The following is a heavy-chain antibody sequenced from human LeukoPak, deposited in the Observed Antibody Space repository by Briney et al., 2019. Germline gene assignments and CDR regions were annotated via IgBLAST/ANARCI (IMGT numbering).Heavy chain of an antibody. V-gene: IGHV3-30*03. Sequence: PGGSLRLSCSASGFTFRSYGMYWVRQAPGKGLEWVAVISYDGSNKYYADSVKGRFTISRDNSKNTLYLQMNSLRAEDTAVYYCARAEGASVAVAGYNYYYGMDVWGQGTTVTVSS. D-gene: IGHD6-19*01. CDR3: ARAEGASVAVAGYNYYYGMDV. CDR1: GFTFRSYG. J-gene: IGHJ6*02. CDR2: ISYDGSNK.